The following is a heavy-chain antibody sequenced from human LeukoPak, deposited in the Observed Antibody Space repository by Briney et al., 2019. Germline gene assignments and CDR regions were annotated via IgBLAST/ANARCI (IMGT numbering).Heavy chain of an antibody. V-gene: IGHV4-61*02. CDR2: IYTSGSA. CDR3: ARQLQVCSGGSCYSGKGIDY. CDR1: GGSISSGNYY. Sequence: PSQTLSLTXTVSGGSISSGNYYWSWIRQPAGKGLEWIGRIYTSGSANYNPSLKSRVTISVDTSKNQFSLKLSSVTAADTAVYYCARQLQVCSGGSCYSGKGIDYWGQGTLVTVSS. D-gene: IGHD2-15*01. J-gene: IGHJ4*02.